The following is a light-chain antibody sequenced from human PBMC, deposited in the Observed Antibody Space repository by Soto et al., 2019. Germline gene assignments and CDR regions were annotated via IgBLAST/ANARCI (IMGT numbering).Light chain of an antibody. CDR3: QQYNNWPLYT. V-gene: IGKV3-15*01. CDR1: QSVTSD. Sequence: EIVMTQFPATLSVSPGERATLTCRASQSVTSDLAWYQQKPGQAPRLLIYGASIRATGIPARFSGSGSGTEFTLTISSLQSEDFAVYYCQQYNNWPLYTFDQGTKLEIK. CDR2: GAS. J-gene: IGKJ2*01.